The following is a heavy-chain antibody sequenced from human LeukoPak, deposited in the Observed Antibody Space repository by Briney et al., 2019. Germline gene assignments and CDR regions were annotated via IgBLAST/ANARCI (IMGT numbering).Heavy chain of an antibody. J-gene: IGHJ6*03. CDR1: GFTFSSYS. CDR3: AREGGSPPGYYYYYMDV. V-gene: IGHV3-21*01. Sequence: GGSLRLSCAASGFTFSSYSMEWVRQAPGKGLEWVSSISSSSSYIYYADSVKGRFTISRDNAKNSLYLQMNSLRAEDTAVYYCAREGGSPPGYYYYYMDVWGKGTTVTVSS. CDR2: ISSSSSYI.